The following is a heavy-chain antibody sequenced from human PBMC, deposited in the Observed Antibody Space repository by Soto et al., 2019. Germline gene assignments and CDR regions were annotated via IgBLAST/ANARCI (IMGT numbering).Heavy chain of an antibody. J-gene: IGHJ5*01. V-gene: IGHV3-23*01. CDR1: RFTFSDFA. CDR2: IGGGGTDT. Sequence: DVQLLESGGGLVQPGGSLTLSCAASRFTFSDFAMSWAPQAPGKGLEWVSSIGGGGTDTYYADSMKGRFTISRDNSKNTLYLQMDSLRDEDTAVYYCAKDAVPYNGKWDWFDSWGQGTLVIVSS. D-gene: IGHD1-20*01. CDR3: AKDAVPYNGKWDWFDS.